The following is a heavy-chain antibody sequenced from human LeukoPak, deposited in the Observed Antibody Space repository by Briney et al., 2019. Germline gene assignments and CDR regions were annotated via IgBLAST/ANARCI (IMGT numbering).Heavy chain of an antibody. CDR3: ARNYGDYATGYYYYMDV. Sequence: PSETLSLTCTVSGGSISSYYWSWIRQPAGKGLEWIGRIYTSGSTNYNPSLKSRVTMSVDTSKNQFSLKLSSVTAADTAVYYCARNYGDYATGYYYYMDVWGKGTTVTVSS. CDR2: IYTSGST. CDR1: GGSISSYY. V-gene: IGHV4-4*07. J-gene: IGHJ6*03. D-gene: IGHD4-17*01.